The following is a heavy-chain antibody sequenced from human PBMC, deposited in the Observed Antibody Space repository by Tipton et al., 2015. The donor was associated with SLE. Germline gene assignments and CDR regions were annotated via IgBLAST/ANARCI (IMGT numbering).Heavy chain of an antibody. CDR1: GYTFTGYY. D-gene: IGHD1-26*01. CDR3: AGGGEWEYFDY. J-gene: IGHJ4*02. Sequence: QLVQSGPEVKKPGASVKVSCKASGYTFTGYYMHWVRQAPGQGLEWMGRINPNNGGTNYAQKFQGRVTMTRDTSISTAYMELSRLGSDDTAVYYGAGGGEWEYFDYWGQGTLVAVSS. V-gene: IGHV1-2*06. CDR2: INPNNGGT.